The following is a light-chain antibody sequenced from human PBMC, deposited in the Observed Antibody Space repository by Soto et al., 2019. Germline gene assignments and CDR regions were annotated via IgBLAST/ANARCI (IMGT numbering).Light chain of an antibody. CDR1: SSDVGNYNR. J-gene: IGLJ2*01. CDR3: SSYTSSNTLV. Sequence: QSVLTQPPSVSGSPGQSVTISCTGTSSDVGNYNRVSWYQQSPGTAPKLIICEVSNRPSGVPDRFSGSKSGNTAFLTISGLQTEDEADYYCSSYTSSNTLVFGGGTKVTVL. CDR2: EVS. V-gene: IGLV2-18*02.